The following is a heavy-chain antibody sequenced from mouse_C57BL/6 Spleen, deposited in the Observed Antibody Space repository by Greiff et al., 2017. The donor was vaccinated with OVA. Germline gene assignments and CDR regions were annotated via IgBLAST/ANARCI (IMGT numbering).Heavy chain of an antibody. Sequence: VQLQQPGAELVKPGASVKLSCKASGYTFTSYWMQWVKQRPGQGLEWIGEIDPSDSYTNYNQKFKGKATLTVDTSSSTAYMQLSSLTSEDSAVYYCARSRAAQATFWFAYWGQGTLVTVSA. CDR1: GYTFTSYW. CDR2: IDPSDSYT. J-gene: IGHJ3*01. D-gene: IGHD3-2*02. V-gene: IGHV1-50*01. CDR3: ARSRAAQATFWFAY.